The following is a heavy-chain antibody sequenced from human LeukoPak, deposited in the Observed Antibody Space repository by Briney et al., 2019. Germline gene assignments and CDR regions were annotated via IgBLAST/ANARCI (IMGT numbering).Heavy chain of an antibody. V-gene: IGHV3-11*04. Sequence: GGSLRLSCAASGFIFSDYYMSWIRRAPGKGLEWISYISGSGSIMYYVDSVKGRFTISRDNAKNSLYLQMNSLRAEDTAVYYCARALGYCSRTSCLLDWFDPWGQGTLVTVSS. CDR2: ISGSGSIM. D-gene: IGHD2-2*01. CDR3: ARALGYCSRTSCLLDWFDP. CDR1: GFIFSDYY. J-gene: IGHJ5*02.